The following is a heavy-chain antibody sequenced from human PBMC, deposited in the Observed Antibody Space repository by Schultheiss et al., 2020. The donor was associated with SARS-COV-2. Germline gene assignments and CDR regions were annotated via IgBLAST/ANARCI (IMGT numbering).Heavy chain of an antibody. D-gene: IGHD1-26*01. CDR1: GFTFSSYW. J-gene: IGHJ4*02. Sequence: GGSLRLSCAASGFTFSSYWMSWVRQAPGKGLEWVSYISSSGSTIYYADSVKGRFTISRDNSKNTLYLQMNSLRAEDTAVYYCAKDPYSSGSYFDYWGQGTLVTVSS. CDR3: AKDPYSSGSYFDY. V-gene: IGHV3-48*01. CDR2: ISSSGSTI.